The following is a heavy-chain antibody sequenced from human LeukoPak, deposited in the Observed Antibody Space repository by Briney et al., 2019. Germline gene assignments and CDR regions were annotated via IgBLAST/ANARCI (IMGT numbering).Heavy chain of an antibody. CDR3: ARDVATIPRGDFDY. V-gene: IGHV3-30*03. J-gene: IGHJ4*02. Sequence: GRSLRLSCAASGFTFSSYGMHWVRQAPGKGLEWVAVISYDGSNKYYADSVKGRFTISRDNAKNSLYLQMNSLRAEDTAVYYCARDVATIPRGDFDYWGQGTLVTVSS. D-gene: IGHD5-12*01. CDR1: GFTFSSYG. CDR2: ISYDGSNK.